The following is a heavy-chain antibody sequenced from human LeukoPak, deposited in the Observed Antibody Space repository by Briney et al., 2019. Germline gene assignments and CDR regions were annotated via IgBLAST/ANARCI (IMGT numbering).Heavy chain of an antibody. J-gene: IGHJ4*02. CDR2: IGGSRGNT. D-gene: IGHD6-19*01. CDR3: ARDVGGYSSGWYGVYFDY. CDR1: GFTFSNYA. V-gene: IGHV3-23*01. Sequence: GGSLRLSCAASGFTFSNYAMNWVRQAPGKGLEWVSAIGGSRGNTYYADSVRGRFTISRDNSKNTLYLQMNSLRPEDTAFYYCARDVGGYSSGWYGVYFDYWGQGTLVTVSS.